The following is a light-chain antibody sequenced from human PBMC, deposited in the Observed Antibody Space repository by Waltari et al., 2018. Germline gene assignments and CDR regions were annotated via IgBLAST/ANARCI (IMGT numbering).Light chain of an antibody. J-gene: IGLJ3*02. CDR1: SSNTGSNY. CDR2: RNN. Sequence: QSVLTPPPSASGTPGQRVTISCSGSSSNTGSNYVYWYQQVPGTAPKLLIYRNNQRPSGVPDRFSGSKSGTSASLAISGLRSEDEADYYCGTWDGSLSAWVFGGGTKLTVL. V-gene: IGLV1-47*01. CDR3: GTWDGSLSAWV.